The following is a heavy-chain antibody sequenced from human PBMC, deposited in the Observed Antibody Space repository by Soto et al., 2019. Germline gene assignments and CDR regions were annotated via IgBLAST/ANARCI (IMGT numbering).Heavy chain of an antibody. D-gene: IGHD5-12*01. V-gene: IGHV3-48*03. J-gene: IGHJ3*02. CDR2: MTSSGNLI. CDR3: VTEKTIMYSGYDDFDI. Sequence: EEQLVESGGGLVQPGGSLRLSCIASGFSISGYEMDWVRQAPGKGLEWDAHMTSSGNLINYRDSVKGRLSISRENAEDTIYLQINSLRVDATAVYYCVTEKTIMYSGYDDFDIWRQVTMVTVS. CDR1: GFSISGYE.